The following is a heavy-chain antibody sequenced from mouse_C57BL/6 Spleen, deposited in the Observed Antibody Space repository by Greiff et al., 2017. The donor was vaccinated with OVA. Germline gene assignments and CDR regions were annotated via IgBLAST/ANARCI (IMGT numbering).Heavy chain of an antibody. CDR1: GYSITSGYY. V-gene: IGHV3-6*01. CDR2: ISYDGSN. D-gene: IGHD2-5*01. J-gene: IGHJ4*01. Sequence: EVQLQESGPGLVKPSQSLSLTCSVTGYSITSGYYWNWIRQFPGNKLEWMGYISYDGSNNYNPSLKNRISITRDTSKNQFFLKLNSVTTEDTATYYCAREGYSNYDYAMDYWGQGTSVTVSS. CDR3: AREGYSNYDYAMDY.